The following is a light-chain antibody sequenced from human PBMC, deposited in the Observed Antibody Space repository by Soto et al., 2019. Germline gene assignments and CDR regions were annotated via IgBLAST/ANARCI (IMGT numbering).Light chain of an antibody. CDR1: QDISNS. Sequence: DMQMTQSPSSLSASVGDRVTITCQASQDISNSLNWYQQRPGKAPNLLIYDASNLETGVPSRFSGSGSGTHFTLTISSLQPEDIATYHCQQYNNLPLTFGGGTKVDIK. J-gene: IGKJ4*01. CDR3: QQYNNLPLT. CDR2: DAS. V-gene: IGKV1-33*01.